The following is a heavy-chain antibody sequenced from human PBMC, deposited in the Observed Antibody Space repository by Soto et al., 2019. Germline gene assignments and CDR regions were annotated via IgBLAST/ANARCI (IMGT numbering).Heavy chain of an antibody. Sequence: PGGALNLPCAAFGLTFSHYWMNWVRQAPGKGLVWVSRISPDGRTTTYADSVRGRFTISRDNAKSTLYLQMNSLTVEDGAVYYCADSWLPTSYWGPGTLVTVSS. CDR1: GLTFSHYW. J-gene: IGHJ4*02. V-gene: IGHV3-74*01. CDR2: ISPDGRTT. D-gene: IGHD3-10*01. CDR3: ADSWLPTSY.